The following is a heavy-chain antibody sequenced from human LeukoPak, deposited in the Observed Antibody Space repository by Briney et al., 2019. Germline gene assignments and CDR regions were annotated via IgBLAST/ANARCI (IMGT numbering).Heavy chain of an antibody. D-gene: IGHD3-22*01. Sequence: GGSLRHSCAASGFAFSSYNMNWVRQAPGKGLEWISYIGSSGSPTHYADSVRGRFTISRDNAKNSLYLQMNSLRDDDTALYYCARRPYSDTSGRLSDVWGQGTTVTVSS. CDR1: GFAFSSYN. J-gene: IGHJ6*02. CDR3: ARRPYSDTSGRLSDV. V-gene: IGHV3-48*02. CDR2: IGSSGSPT.